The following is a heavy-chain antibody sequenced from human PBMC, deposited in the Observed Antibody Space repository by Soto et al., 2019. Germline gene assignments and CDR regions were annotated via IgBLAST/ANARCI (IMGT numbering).Heavy chain of an antibody. D-gene: IGHD3-3*01. CDR3: ARDEIYDYDFWSGYYTSRYYGMDV. J-gene: IGHJ6*02. CDR2: INPNNGNT. CDR1: GYTFTSYY. Sequence: ASVKVSCKPSGYTFTSYYIHWVRQAPGQGLEWMGTINPNNGNTNYAQKFQGRVTMTTDTSTSTAYMELRSLRSDDTAVYYCARDEIYDYDFWSGYYTSRYYGMDVWGQGTTVTVSS. V-gene: IGHV1-46*01.